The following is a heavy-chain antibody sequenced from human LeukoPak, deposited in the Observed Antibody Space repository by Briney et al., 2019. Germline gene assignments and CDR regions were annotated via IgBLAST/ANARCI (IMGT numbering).Heavy chain of an antibody. Sequence: GGSLRLSCAASGFTVSSNYMSWVRQAPGKGLEWVSVIYSGGSTYYADSVKGRFTISRDNSKNTLYLQMNSLRAEDTAVYYCAREPGKMGSSWFAFDYWGQGTLVTVSS. CDR2: IYSGGST. J-gene: IGHJ4*02. D-gene: IGHD6-13*01. CDR1: GFTVSSNY. V-gene: IGHV3-53*05. CDR3: AREPGKMGSSWFAFDY.